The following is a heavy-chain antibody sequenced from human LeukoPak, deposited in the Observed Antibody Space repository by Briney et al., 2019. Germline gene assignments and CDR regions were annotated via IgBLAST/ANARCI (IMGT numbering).Heavy chain of an antibody. CDR2: ISSSGSTI. Sequence: GGSLRLSCAASGFTFSNAWMSWIRQAPGKGLEWVSYISSSGSTIYYADSVKGRFTISRDNAKNSLYLQMNSLRAEDTAVYYCARDGYSYGFFDYWGQGTLVTVSS. V-gene: IGHV3-11*04. D-gene: IGHD5-18*01. J-gene: IGHJ4*02. CDR1: GFTFSNAW. CDR3: ARDGYSYGFFDY.